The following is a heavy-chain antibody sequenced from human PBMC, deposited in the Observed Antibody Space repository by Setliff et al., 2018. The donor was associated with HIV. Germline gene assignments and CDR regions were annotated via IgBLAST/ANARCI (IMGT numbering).Heavy chain of an antibody. V-gene: IGHV4-31*03. J-gene: IGHJ4*02. CDR1: GGSISSGGFY. Sequence: PSETLSLTCTVSGGSISSGGFYWTWIRQHPGKGLEWIGYIYYGGRTNYNPSLKSRLTVSIDTSKNHLSLKLTSMTAADTAMYFCARGKDPGLYFDNWRQVMLVTVSS. CDR3: ARGKDPGLYFDN. CDR2: IYYGGRT. D-gene: IGHD2-15*01.